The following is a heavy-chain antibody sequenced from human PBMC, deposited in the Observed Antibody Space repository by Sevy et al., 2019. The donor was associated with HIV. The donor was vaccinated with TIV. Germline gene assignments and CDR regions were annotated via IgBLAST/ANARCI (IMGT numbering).Heavy chain of an antibody. CDR3: ARPARPTDSGSYYPFDY. J-gene: IGHJ4*02. CDR2: IIPIFGTG. D-gene: IGHD1-26*01. CDR1: GGTFSSYA. V-gene: IGHV1-69*13. Sequence: ASVKVSCKASGGTFSSYAISWVRQAPGQGLEWMGGIIPIFGTGNYAQKFQGRVTITADESTSTAYMELSSLRSEDTAVYYCARPARPTDSGSYYPFDYWGQGTLVTVSS.